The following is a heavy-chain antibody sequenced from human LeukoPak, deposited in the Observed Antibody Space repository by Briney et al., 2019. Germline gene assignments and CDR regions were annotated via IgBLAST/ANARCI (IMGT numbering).Heavy chain of an antibody. V-gene: IGHV4-59*08. CDR1: GGSISSHY. D-gene: IGHD2-15*01. CDR3: AAGYCSGDSCYTTLDY. Sequence: SETLSLTCTVSGGSISSHYWSWIRQPPGKGLEWIGYIYHSGTTNYNPSLKSRVTISVDTSKNQFSLKLSSVTAADTAVYYCAAGYCSGDSCYTTLDYWGQGTLVTVSS. CDR2: IYHSGTT. J-gene: IGHJ4*02.